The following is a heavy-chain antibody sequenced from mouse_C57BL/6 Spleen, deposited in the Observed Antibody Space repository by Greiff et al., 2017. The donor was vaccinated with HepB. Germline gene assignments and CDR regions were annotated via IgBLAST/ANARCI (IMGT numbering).Heavy chain of an antibody. V-gene: IGHV2-2*01. D-gene: IGHD2-12*01. J-gene: IGHJ4*01. CDR1: GFSLTSYG. CDR2: IWSGGST. CDR3: ARKPRRRDAMDY. Sequence: QVQLQQSGPGLVQPSQSLSITCTVSGFSLTSYGVHWVRQSPGKGLEWLGVIWSGGSTDYNAAFISRLSISKDNSKSQVFFKMNSLQADDTAIYYCARKPRRRDAMDYWGQGTSVTVSS.